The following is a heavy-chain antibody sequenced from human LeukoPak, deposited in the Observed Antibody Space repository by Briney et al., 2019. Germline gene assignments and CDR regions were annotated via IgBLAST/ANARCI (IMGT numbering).Heavy chain of an antibody. V-gene: IGHV1-3*01. CDR3: ARDEYGDYVFDY. D-gene: IGHD4-17*01. J-gene: IGHJ4*02. CDR2: INAGNGNT. Sequence: ASVKVSCKASGYTFTSYAMHWVRQAPGQRLEWMGWINAGNGNTKYSQKFQGRVTITRDTSASTAYMELSGLRSEDTAVYYCARDEYGDYVFDYWGQGTLVTVSS. CDR1: GYTFTSYA.